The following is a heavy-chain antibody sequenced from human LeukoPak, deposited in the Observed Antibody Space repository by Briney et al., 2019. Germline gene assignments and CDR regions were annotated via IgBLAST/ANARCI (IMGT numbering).Heavy chain of an antibody. V-gene: IGHV1-69*13. Sequence: SVKASCKASGGTFSSYAISWVRQAPGQGLEWMGGIIPIFGTANYAQKFQGRVTITADESTSTAYMELSSLRSEDTAVYYCASPLYSSSWWGRYYGMDVWGQGTTVTVSS. J-gene: IGHJ6*02. CDR3: ASPLYSSSWWGRYYGMDV. D-gene: IGHD6-13*01. CDR1: GGTFSSYA. CDR2: IIPIFGTA.